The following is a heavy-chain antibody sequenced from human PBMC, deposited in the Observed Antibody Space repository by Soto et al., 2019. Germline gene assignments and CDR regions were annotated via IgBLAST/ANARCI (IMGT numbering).Heavy chain of an antibody. J-gene: IGHJ4*02. V-gene: IGHV4-59*08. D-gene: IGHD5-12*01. CDR2: IYYSGST. Sequence: VSGGSVSSSVFTVTRQHPRKGLEWIGYIYYSGSTNYNPSLKSRVTISVDTSKNQFSLKLSSVTAADTAVYYCARHLSGYDYSSDFDYRGQGTLVTVSS. CDR3: ARHLSGYDYSSDFDY. CDR1: GGSVSSSV.